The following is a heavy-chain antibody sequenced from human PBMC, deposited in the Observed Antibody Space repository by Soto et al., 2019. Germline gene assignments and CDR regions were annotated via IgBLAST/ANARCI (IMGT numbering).Heavy chain of an antibody. Sequence: GGSLKLSFEGPGFTSSTFGLHGFPQAPGKGWEWWQVLGDDGRNKNYEDSVKGRFTISRDNSKNTLYLQMNSLRAEDTAVYYCAREQPEWEPPLSGFDYWGQGTLVTVSS. D-gene: IGHD1-26*01. CDR2: LGDDGRNK. V-gene: IGHV3-33*01. CDR1: GFTSSTFG. CDR3: AREQPEWEPPLSGFDY. J-gene: IGHJ4*02.